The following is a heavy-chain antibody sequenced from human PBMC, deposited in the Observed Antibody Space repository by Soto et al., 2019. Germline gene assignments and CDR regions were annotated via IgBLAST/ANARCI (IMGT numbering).Heavy chain of an antibody. CDR1: GFTFGNYA. V-gene: IGHV3-23*01. J-gene: IGHJ4*02. CDR2: ISGSGRGSRP. D-gene: IGHD3-16*01. CDR3: TRERSLVSFLFDY. Sequence: GGSLRLSCAASGFTFGNYAVAWVRQAPGKGLEWVSSISGSGRGSRPYYADSVQGRFTISRDHSKNIVSLQMDSLRVDDTAVYYCTRERSLVSFLFDYWGPGTLVTVSS.